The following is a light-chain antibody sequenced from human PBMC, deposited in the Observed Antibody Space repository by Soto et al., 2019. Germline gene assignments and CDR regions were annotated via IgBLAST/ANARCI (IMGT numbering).Light chain of an antibody. CDR3: QQYGRSPRT. Sequence: EIVLTQSPGTLSLSPGERATLSCRASQIVDGNSLTWYQQKPGQAPRVLFYAASNRATGIPDRFSGSGSGTDFTLTISRLEPEDVAVYYCQQYGRSPRTFGQGTKVEMK. CDR2: AAS. J-gene: IGKJ1*01. CDR1: QIVDGNS. V-gene: IGKV3-20*01.